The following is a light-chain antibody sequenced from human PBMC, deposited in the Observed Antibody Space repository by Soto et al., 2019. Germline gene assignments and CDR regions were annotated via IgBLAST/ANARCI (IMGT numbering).Light chain of an antibody. CDR2: GAS. V-gene: IGKV3-15*01. CDR1: QSVSRN. J-gene: IGKJ1*01. CDR3: QHYYNWPRT. Sequence: EIVMTQSPGTLSVSPGERATLSCRASQSVSRNLAWYQQKPGQAPRLLIYGASTRATGIPARFSGSGSGTEFTLTINSLQSEDFAVYYCQHYYNWPRTFGQGTKVEIK.